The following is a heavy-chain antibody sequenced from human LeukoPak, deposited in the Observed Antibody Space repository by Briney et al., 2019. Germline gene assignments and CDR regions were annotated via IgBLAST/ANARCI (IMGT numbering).Heavy chain of an antibody. J-gene: IGHJ4*02. CDR2: INTDGSST. CDR1: GFTFSSYW. Sequence: GGSLRLSCAASGFTFSSYWMHWVRQAPGKGLVWVSRINTDGSSTSYADSVKGRFTISRDNAKSTLYLQMNSLRAEDTAVYYCASYVSAHYGYDYWGQGTLVTVSS. V-gene: IGHV3-74*01. D-gene: IGHD3-10*01. CDR3: ASYVSAHYGYDY.